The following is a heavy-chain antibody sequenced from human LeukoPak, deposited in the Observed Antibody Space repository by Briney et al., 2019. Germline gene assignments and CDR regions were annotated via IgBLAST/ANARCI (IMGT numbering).Heavy chain of an antibody. CDR2: ISYDGSNK. CDR3: ARAPTGYDSSGYYDVRAPLDY. D-gene: IGHD3-22*01. V-gene: IGHV3-30-3*01. CDR1: GFTFSSYA. J-gene: IGHJ4*02. Sequence: GRSLRLFCAASGFTFSSYAMHWVRQAPGKGLEWVAVISYDGSNKYYADSVKCRFTISRDHSKNTLYLQTTSLRAEDPAVYYCARAPTGYDSSGYYDVRAPLDYCGQGTLVTVSS.